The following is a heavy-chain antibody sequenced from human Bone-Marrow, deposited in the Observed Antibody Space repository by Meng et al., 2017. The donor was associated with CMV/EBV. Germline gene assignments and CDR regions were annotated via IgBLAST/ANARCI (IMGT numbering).Heavy chain of an antibody. Sequence: GSLRLSCTVSGASISSSSYYWGWIRQPPWKGLEWIGSVFYTGSTYYNPSLKSRVTISIDTSKNQSSLKLTSVTAADTAVYYCGRGEVGAPFDYWGQGTLVTVSS. V-gene: IGHV4-39*07. CDR2: VFYTGST. D-gene: IGHD1-26*01. CDR3: GRGEVGAPFDY. CDR1: GASISSSSYY. J-gene: IGHJ4*02.